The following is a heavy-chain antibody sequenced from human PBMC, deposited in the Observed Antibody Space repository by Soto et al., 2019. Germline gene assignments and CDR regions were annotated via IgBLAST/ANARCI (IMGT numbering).Heavy chain of an antibody. CDR1: GFTFSSYG. D-gene: IGHD2-2*01. J-gene: IGHJ4*02. CDR2: IWYDGSNK. CDR3: ARVFLPAASTSPFDY. Sequence: QVQLVESGGGVVQPGRSLRLSCAASGFTFSSYGMHWVRQAPGKGLEWVAVIWYDGSNKYYADSVKGRFTISRDNSKNTLHLQMNSLRAEDTAVYYCARVFLPAASTSPFDYWGQGTLVTVSS. V-gene: IGHV3-33*01.